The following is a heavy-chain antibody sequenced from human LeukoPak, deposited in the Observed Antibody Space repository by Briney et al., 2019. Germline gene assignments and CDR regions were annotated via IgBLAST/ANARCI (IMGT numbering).Heavy chain of an antibody. CDR3: AREYDSSDYYDY. CDR1: GGSVSSGSFY. CDR2: IYYSGST. V-gene: IGHV4-61*01. J-gene: IGHJ4*02. D-gene: IGHD3-22*01. Sequence: SETLSLTCTVSGGSVSSGSFYWSWIRQPPGKGLQWIGYIYYSGSTNYNPSLQSRVTISVDTSKNQFSLRLSSVTAADTAVYYCAREYDSSDYYDYWGQGTLITVSS.